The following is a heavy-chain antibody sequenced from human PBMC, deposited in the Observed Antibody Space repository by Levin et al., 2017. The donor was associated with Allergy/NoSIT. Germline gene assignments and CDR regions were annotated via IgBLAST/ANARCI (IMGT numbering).Heavy chain of an antibody. Sequence: VASVKVSCAASGFTFSSYDMHWVRQATGKGLEWVSAIGTAGDTYYPGSVKGRFTISRENAKNSLYLQMNSLRAGDTAVYYCARSPYGSGSYYNVYYYGMDGWGQGTTVTVSS. J-gene: IGHJ6*02. CDR1: GFTFSSYD. D-gene: IGHD3-10*01. V-gene: IGHV3-13*04. CDR3: ARSPYGSGSYYNVYYYGMDG. CDR2: IGTAGDT.